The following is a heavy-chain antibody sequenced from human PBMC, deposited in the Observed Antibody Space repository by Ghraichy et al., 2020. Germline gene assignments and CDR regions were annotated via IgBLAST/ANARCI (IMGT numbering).Heavy chain of an antibody. CDR1: GFSFSTYG. Sequence: GGSLRLSCSASGFSFSTYGMHWIRQAPGKGLEWVAFIHYDGNDKYYGDSVKGRFSISRDNSKNTLYLQMNSLRAEDTAVYYCAKEKIGTYYDSTGKNWFDPWGQGTLVTVSS. CDR3: AKEKIGTYYDSTGKNWFDP. J-gene: IGHJ5*02. CDR2: IHYDGNDK. D-gene: IGHD3-22*01. V-gene: IGHV3-30*02.